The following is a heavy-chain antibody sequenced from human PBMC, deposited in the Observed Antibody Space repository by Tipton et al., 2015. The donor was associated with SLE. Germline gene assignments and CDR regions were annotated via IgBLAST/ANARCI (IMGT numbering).Heavy chain of an antibody. CDR1: GGSISSGSYY. CDR3: ASRGRWELPTDY. CDR2: IYTSGST. J-gene: IGHJ4*02. V-gene: IGHV4-61*02. Sequence: TLSLTCTVSGGSISSGSYYWSWIRQPAGKGLEWIGRIYTSGSTNYNPSLKSRVTISVDTSKTQFSLRLSSVTAADTAVYYCASRGRWELPTDYWGQGTLVTVSS. D-gene: IGHD4-23*01.